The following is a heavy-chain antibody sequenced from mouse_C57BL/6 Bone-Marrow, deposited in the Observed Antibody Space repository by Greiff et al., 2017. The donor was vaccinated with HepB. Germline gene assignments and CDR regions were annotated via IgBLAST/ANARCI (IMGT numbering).Heavy chain of an antibody. CDR2: IYPRSGNT. D-gene: IGHD1-1*01. Sequence: VQLQQSGAELARPGASVKLSCKASGYTFTSYGISWVKQRTGQGLEWIGEIYPRSGNTYYNEKFKGKATLTADKSSSTAYMELRSLTSEDSAVYFCVFITTVVSPSMDYWGQGTSVTVSS. V-gene: IGHV1-81*01. J-gene: IGHJ4*01. CDR1: GYTFTSYG. CDR3: VFITTVVSPSMDY.